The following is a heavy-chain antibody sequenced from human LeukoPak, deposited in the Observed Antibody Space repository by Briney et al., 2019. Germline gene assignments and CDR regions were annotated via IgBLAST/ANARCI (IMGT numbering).Heavy chain of an antibody. V-gene: IGHV5-51*07. J-gene: IGHJ4*02. CDR3: ARRPNRDGYNSYYFDY. Sequence: GESLKISCKGSGYSFTSYWIDWVHQMPGKGLEWMGIIYPGDSDTRYSPSFQGQVTISADKSISTAYLQWSSLKASDTAMYYCARRPNRDGYNSYYFDYWGQGTLVTVSS. CDR2: IYPGDSDT. CDR1: GYSFTSYW. D-gene: IGHD5-24*01.